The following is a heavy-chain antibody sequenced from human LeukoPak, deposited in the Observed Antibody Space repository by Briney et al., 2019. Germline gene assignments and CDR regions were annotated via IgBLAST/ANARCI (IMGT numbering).Heavy chain of an antibody. V-gene: IGHV3-74*01. CDR3: ARADGSGWL. J-gene: IGHJ4*02. Sequence: GGALRLSCAASGFTFSTYWMHGVGQAPGKGGGGVSRINSDGRTINYADSVKGGFTISRDNAKEMLYLQMDSLRAEDTAVYYCARADGSGWLWGQGTLVTVSS. CDR1: GFTFSTYW. CDR2: INSDGRTI. D-gene: IGHD3-22*01.